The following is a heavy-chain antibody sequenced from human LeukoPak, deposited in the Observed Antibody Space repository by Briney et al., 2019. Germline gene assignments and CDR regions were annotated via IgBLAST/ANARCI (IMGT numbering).Heavy chain of an antibody. Sequence: KASETLSLTCTVSGGSISSSSYYWGWIRQPPGKGLEWIGSTYYSGSTYYNPSLKSRVTISVDTSKNQFSLKLSSVTAADTAVYYCARHDAKRGYYYDSSGYYAPYYFDYWGQGTLVTVSS. D-gene: IGHD3-22*01. CDR1: GGSISSSSYY. J-gene: IGHJ4*02. CDR3: ARHDAKRGYYYDSSGYYAPYYFDY. CDR2: TYYSGST. V-gene: IGHV4-39*01.